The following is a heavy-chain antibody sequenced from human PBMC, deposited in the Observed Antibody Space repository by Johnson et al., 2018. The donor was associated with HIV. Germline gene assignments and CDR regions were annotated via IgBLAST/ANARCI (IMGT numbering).Heavy chain of an antibody. V-gene: IGHV3-23*04. J-gene: IGHJ3*02. CDR2: ISGSGGST. D-gene: IGHD1-26*01. Sequence: VQLVESGGGVVQPGRSLRLSCAASGFTFSSYAMHWVRQAPGKGLEWVSAISGSGGSTYYADSVKGRFTISRDNSKNTLYLQMHSLRAEDTAVYYCAKGGGSYSDAFDIWGQGTMVTVSS. CDR3: AKGGGSYSDAFDI. CDR1: GFTFSSYA.